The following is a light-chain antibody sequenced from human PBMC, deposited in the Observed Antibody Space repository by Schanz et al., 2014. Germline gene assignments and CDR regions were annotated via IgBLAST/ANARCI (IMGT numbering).Light chain of an antibody. CDR2: EGS. V-gene: IGLV2-14*02. CDR3: SSYTSSSTLDVV. J-gene: IGLJ2*01. CDR1: SSDIGSYNL. Sequence: QSALTQPASVSGSPGQSITISCTGTSSDIGSYNLVSWYQQHPDKAPKLMIYEGSKRPSGVSNRFSGSKSGNTASLTVSGLQAEDEADYYCSSYTSSSTLDVVFGGGTKVTVL.